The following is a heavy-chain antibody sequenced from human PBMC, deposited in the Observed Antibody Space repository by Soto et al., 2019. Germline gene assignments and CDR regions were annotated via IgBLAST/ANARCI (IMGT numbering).Heavy chain of an antibody. CDR2: TSGSGGST. CDR1: GFTFSSYA. J-gene: IGHJ4*02. V-gene: IGHV3-23*01. Sequence: EVQLLESGGGLVQPGGSLRLSCAASGFTFSSYAMSWVRQAPGKGLEWVSATSGSGGSTYYADSVKGRFTISRDNSKNTLYLQTDSLRAEDTAVYYCAKDGVGGAYSVGGVDYWGQGTLVTVSS. D-gene: IGHD6-13*01. CDR3: AKDGVGGAYSVGGVDY.